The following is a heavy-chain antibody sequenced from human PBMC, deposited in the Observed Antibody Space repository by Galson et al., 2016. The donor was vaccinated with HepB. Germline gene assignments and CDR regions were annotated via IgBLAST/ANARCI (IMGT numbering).Heavy chain of an antibody. D-gene: IGHD6-19*01. Sequence: SLRLSCAASGFTFSSYAIHWVRQAPGKGLEWVAVISYDGTNKYYADSVKGRFTISRDNSKNSLYLQMTSLRAEDTAVYYCASRHSGWYYFDYWGQGTLVTVSS. J-gene: IGHJ4*02. CDR1: GFTFSSYA. CDR3: ASRHSGWYYFDY. CDR2: ISYDGTNK. V-gene: IGHV3-30-3*01.